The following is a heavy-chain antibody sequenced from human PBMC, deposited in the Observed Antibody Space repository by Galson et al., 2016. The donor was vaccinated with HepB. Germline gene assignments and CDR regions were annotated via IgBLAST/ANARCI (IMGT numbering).Heavy chain of an antibody. V-gene: IGHV4-59*01. Sequence: ETLSLTCTVSGGSTISYYWGWVRQPPGKGLEWIGYVYSSGYTNYNPSLRSRVTVSVDTSNHQFSLRLTSVTAADTGVYYCAKSNPVDGFDVWGQGTMVTVSS. CDR2: VYSSGYT. CDR1: GGSTISYY. CDR3: AKSNPVDGFDV. J-gene: IGHJ3*01.